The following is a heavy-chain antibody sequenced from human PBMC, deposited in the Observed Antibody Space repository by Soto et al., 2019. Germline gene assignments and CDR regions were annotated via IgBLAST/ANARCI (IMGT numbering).Heavy chain of an antibody. D-gene: IGHD3-3*01. CDR3: ARGAFGAYYLDC. Sequence: EVQLVDSGGGLVQPGGSLRLSCAASGFTFSSYWIHWVRHAPGEGLVWVSRIKGDGITTNYADSVKGRFTISRDYAKNTVFLQMNSLRAEDTAVYYCARGAFGAYYLDCWGQGTLVTVSS. CDR1: GFTFSSYW. CDR2: IKGDGITT. V-gene: IGHV3-74*01. J-gene: IGHJ4*02.